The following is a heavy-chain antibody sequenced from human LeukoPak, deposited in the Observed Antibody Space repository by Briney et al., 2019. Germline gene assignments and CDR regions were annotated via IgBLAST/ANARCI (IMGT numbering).Heavy chain of an antibody. D-gene: IGHD2-21*02. V-gene: IGHV3-73*01. CDR2: IRSKANSYAT. Sequence: PGGSLRLSCAASGFTFSGSAMHWVRQASGKALEWVGRIRSKANSYATAYAASVKGRLTISRDDSKNTAYLQMNSLKTEDTAVYYCTRSHIVVVTATLQSDYYYMDVWGKGTTVTVSS. J-gene: IGHJ6*03. CDR3: TRSHIVVVTATLQSDYYYMDV. CDR1: GFTFSGSA.